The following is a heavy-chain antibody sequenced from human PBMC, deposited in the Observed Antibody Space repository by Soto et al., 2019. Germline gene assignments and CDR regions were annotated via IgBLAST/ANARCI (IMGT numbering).Heavy chain of an antibody. CDR1: GYTFTSYA. V-gene: IGHV1-69*13. D-gene: IGHD5-18*01. J-gene: IGHJ4*02. CDR3: AREWVGGTAMATCFDY. CDR2: IIPIFGTA. Sequence: SVKVSCKASGYTFTSYAMHWVRQAPGQGLEWMGGIIPIFGTANYAQKFQGRVTITADEPTSTAYMELSSLRSEDTAVYYCAREWVGGTAMATCFDYWGQGTLVTVSS.